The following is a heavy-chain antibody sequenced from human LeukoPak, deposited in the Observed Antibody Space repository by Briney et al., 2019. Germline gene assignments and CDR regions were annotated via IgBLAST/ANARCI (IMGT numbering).Heavy chain of an antibody. V-gene: IGHV3-15*01. J-gene: IGHJ4*02. CDR1: GFTFSNAW. D-gene: IGHD3-22*01. CDR2: IKSKTDGGTT. Sequence: PGGSLRLSCAASGFTFSNAWMSWVRQAPGKGLEWVGRIKSKTDGGTTDYAAPVKGRFTLSRDDSKNTLYLQMNSLKTEDTAVYYCTPHPDYYDSSGYYKQVDYWGQGTLVTVSS. CDR3: TPHPDYYDSSGYYKQVDY.